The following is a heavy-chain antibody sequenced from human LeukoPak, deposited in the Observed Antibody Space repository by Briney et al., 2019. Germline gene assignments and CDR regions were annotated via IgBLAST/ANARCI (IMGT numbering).Heavy chain of an antibody. J-gene: IGHJ4*02. CDR1: VFTFSRHS. CDR3: GRVIAGAIDY. V-gene: IGHV3-7*01. D-gene: IGHD6-13*01. Sequence: GGSLRLSCAASVFTFSRHSMTGVREAPGKGLAWVANNNLDGSERFYVDFVKGRFTISRDNADNSMYLQMNSLRAEDTAVYYCGRVIAGAIDYWGQGTLVTVSS. CDR2: NNLDGSER.